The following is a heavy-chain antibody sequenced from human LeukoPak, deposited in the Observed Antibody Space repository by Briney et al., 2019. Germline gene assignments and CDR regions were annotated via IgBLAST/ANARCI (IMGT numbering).Heavy chain of an antibody. CDR3: ARGSATVVVPAAIPSFDY. D-gene: IGHD2-2*02. CDR1: GGSFSGYY. Sequence: SETLSLTCAVYGGSFSGYYWSWIRQPPGKGLEWIGEINHSRSTNYNPSLKSRVTISVDTSKNQFSLKLSSVTAADTAVYYCARGSATVVVPAAIPSFDYWGQGTLVTVSS. V-gene: IGHV4-34*01. CDR2: INHSRST. J-gene: IGHJ4*02.